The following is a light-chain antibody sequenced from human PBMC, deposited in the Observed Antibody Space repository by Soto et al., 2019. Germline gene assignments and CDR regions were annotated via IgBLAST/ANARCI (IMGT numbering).Light chain of an antibody. CDR2: DAS. CDR1: QSVTKY. V-gene: IGKV3-11*01. J-gene: IGKJ5*01. Sequence: EIVLTQSPATLSLSPGERATLSCRASQSVTKYLAWYQQKPGQAPRLLIYDASNRATGIPARFSGSGYGTDFTLTISSLEPEDFAVYYCQQRSNWPTFGQGTRLEIK. CDR3: QQRSNWPT.